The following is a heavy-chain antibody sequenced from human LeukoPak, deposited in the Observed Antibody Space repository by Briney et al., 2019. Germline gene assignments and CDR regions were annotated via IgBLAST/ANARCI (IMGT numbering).Heavy chain of an antibody. CDR3: ARTNYDFWSGYIYGMDV. CDR1: GGSFSGYY. D-gene: IGHD3-3*01. CDR2: IYYSGST. J-gene: IGHJ6*02. Sequence: SETLSLTCAVYGGSFSGYYWSWIRQPPGKGLEWIGSIYYSGSTYYNPSLKSRVTISVDTSKNQFSLKLSSVTAADTAVYYCARTNYDFWSGYIYGMDVWGQGTTVTVSS. V-gene: IGHV4-34*01.